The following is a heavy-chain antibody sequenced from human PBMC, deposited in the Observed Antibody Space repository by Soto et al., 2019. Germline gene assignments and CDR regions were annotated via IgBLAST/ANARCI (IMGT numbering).Heavy chain of an antibody. CDR3: AKSPWEPGLTYYYDSSGSDY. CDR1: GFTFSSYA. V-gene: IGHV3-23*01. J-gene: IGHJ4*02. CDR2: ISGSGGST. Sequence: GGSLRLSCAASGFTFSSYAMSWVRQAPGKGLEWVSAISGSGGSTYYADSVKGRFTISRDNSKNTLYLQMNSLRAEDTAVYYCAKSPWEPGLTYYYDSSGSDYWGQGTLVTVSS. D-gene: IGHD3-22*01.